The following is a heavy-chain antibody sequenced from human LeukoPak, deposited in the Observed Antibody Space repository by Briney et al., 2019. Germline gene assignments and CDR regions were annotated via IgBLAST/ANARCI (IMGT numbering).Heavy chain of an antibody. J-gene: IGHJ5*02. Sequence: GGSLRLSCAAPGFTFSSYGMHWVRQAPGKGLEWVAFVRYDGSNKYYADSVKGRFTISRDNSKNTLYLQMNSLRAEDTAVYCCAKALVPAATLGWFDPSGQGTLVTVSS. CDR2: VRYDGSNK. CDR3: AKALVPAATLGWFDP. D-gene: IGHD2-2*01. CDR1: GFTFSSYG. V-gene: IGHV3-30*02.